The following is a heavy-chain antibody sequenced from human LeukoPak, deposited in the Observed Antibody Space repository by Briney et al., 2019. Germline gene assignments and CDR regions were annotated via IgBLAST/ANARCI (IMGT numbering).Heavy chain of an antibody. CDR1: GFTFTGYG. CDR3: AKDVGLRYFFDY. V-gene: IGHV3-33*06. D-gene: IGHD4-17*01. Sequence: GGSLRLSCAASGFTFTGYGMHWGREAPGKGLEWGSLIWYDGSKKDYAGSVKGRFTISRDSSKNTLFLQMNSLRAEDTAVYYCAKDVGLRYFFDYWGQGTLVTVSS. J-gene: IGHJ4*02. CDR2: IWYDGSKK.